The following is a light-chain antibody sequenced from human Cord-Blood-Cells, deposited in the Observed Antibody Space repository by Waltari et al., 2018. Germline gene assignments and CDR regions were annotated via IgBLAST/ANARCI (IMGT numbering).Light chain of an antibody. J-gene: IGKJ1*01. CDR2: AAS. CDR1: QSISSY. V-gene: IGKV1-39*01. CDR3: QQSYSTPPT. Sequence: DIQMTQSPSSLSASVGDRVTITCRASQSISSYLNWYQQKPGKAPKLLIYAASSLQSGVPSWFSGSGSVTDFTLTISSLQPEDFATYYCQQSYSTPPTFGQGTKVEIK.